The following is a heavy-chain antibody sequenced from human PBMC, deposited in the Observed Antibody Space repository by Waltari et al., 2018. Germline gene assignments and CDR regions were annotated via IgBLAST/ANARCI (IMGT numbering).Heavy chain of an antibody. D-gene: IGHD5-18*01. Sequence: QVQLVQSGAEVKKPGASVKVSCKASGYTFTGYYMHWVRQAPGQGLEWMGRINPNSGGTNYAQKFQGRVTMTRDTSISTAYMELSRLRSDDTAVYYCARAFGIQLWVTREPTHERVGFDPWGQGTLVTVSS. J-gene: IGHJ5*02. CDR2: INPNSGGT. V-gene: IGHV1-2*06. CDR3: ARAFGIQLWVTREPTHERVGFDP. CDR1: GYTFTGYY.